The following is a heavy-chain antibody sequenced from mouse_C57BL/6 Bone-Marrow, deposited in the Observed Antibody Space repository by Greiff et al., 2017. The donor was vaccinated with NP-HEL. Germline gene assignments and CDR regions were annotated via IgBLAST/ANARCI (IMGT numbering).Heavy chain of an antibody. D-gene: IGHD1-1*01. Sequence: QVQLKESGAELARPGASVKLSCKASGYTFTSYGISWVKQRTGQGLEWIGEIYPRSGNTYYNEKFKGKATLTADKSSSTAYMELRSLTSEDSAVYFCAKVVVAGDYWGQGTTLTVSS. V-gene: IGHV1-81*01. CDR3: AKVVVAGDY. CDR2: IYPRSGNT. J-gene: IGHJ2*01. CDR1: GYTFTSYG.